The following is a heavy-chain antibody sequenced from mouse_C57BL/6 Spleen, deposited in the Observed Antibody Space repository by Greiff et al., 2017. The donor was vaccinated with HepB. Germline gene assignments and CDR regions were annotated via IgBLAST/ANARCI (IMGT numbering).Heavy chain of an antibody. CDR2: INPGSGGT. V-gene: IGHV1-54*01. J-gene: IGHJ2*01. CDR1: GYAFTNYL. D-gene: IGHD4-1*01. Sequence: VQLQQSGAELVRPGTSVKVSCKASGYAFTNYLIEWVKQRPGQGLEWIGVINPGSGGTNYNEKFKGKATLTADKSSSTAYMQRSSLTSEDSAVYFCARRGLGFDYWGQGTTLTVSS. CDR3: ARRGLGFDY.